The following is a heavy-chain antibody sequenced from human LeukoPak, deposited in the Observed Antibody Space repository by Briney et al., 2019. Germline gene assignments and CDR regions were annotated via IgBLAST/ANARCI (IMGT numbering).Heavy chain of an antibody. CDR3: ARDIRGWYYFDY. CDR2: ISAYNGNT. Sequence: ASVKVSCKASGYTFTGYYMHWVRQAPGQGLEWMGWISAYNGNTNYAQELQGRVTMTTDTSTSTAYMELRSLRSDDTAVYYCARDIRGWYYFDYWGQGTLVTVSS. J-gene: IGHJ4*02. D-gene: IGHD6-19*01. V-gene: IGHV1-18*04. CDR1: GYTFTGYY.